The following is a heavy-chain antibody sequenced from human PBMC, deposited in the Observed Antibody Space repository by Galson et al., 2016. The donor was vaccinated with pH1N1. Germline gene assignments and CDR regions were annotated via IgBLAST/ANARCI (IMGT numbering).Heavy chain of an antibody. Sequence: SVKVSCKASGYIFTRYYIHWLRQAPGQGLEWMAVMNPADGGSIYNQKFQGRVTLTRDTSTNSVFMAVTSLRSDDAAVYYCAGRYYFDAWGQGTQVTVAS. CDR3: AGRYYFDA. CDR2: MNPADGGS. CDR1: GYIFTRYY. D-gene: IGHD3-9*01. J-gene: IGHJ4*02. V-gene: IGHV1-46*01.